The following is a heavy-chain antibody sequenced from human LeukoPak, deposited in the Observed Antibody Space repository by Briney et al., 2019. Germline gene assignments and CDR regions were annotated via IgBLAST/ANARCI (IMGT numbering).Heavy chain of an antibody. D-gene: IGHD6-19*01. CDR2: ISSSSSTI. J-gene: IGHJ3*02. CDR1: GLPFSIYS. Sequence: GGSLSLSCAPSGLPFSIYSILCARRAPGKGLEWVSYISSSSSTIYYADSVKGRFTISRDNAKNSLHLQMNSPRDEDMEVCYCVRAQQWVDAFDIWGQGTMVTVSS. V-gene: IGHV3-48*02. CDR3: VRAQQWVDAFDI.